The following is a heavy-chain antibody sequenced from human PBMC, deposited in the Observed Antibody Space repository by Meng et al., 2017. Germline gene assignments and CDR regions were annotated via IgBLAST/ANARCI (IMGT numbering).Heavy chain of an antibody. D-gene: IGHD1-26*01. J-gene: IGHJ4*02. CDR1: GGTFSSYA. V-gene: IGHV1-69*06. Sequence: QGQRVESGAEVKKPGSSVKVSCKASGGTFSSYAISWVRQAPGQGLEWMGGIIPIFGTANYAQKFQGRVTITADKSTSTAYMELSSLRSEDTAVYYCARDGVGATEGYFDYWGQGTLVTVSS. CDR2: IIPIFGTA. CDR3: ARDGVGATEGYFDY.